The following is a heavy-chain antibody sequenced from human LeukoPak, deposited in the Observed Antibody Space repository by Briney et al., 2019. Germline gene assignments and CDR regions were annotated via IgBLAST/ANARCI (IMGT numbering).Heavy chain of an antibody. V-gene: IGHV3-7*01. CDR3: ARDPYGSGSYYNGY. CDR2: IKQDGSEK. J-gene: IGHJ4*02. Sequence: GGSLRLSCAASGFTFSSYWMCWVRQAPGKGLEWVANIKQDGSEKYYVDSVKGRFTISRDNAKNSLYLQMNSLRAEDTAVYYCARDPYGSGSYYNGYWGQGTLVTVSS. CDR1: GFTFSSYW. D-gene: IGHD3-10*01.